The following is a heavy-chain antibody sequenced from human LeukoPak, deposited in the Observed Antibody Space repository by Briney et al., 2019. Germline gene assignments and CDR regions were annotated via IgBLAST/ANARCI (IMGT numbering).Heavy chain of an antibody. CDR1: GFTFSSYW. Sequence: GGSLSLSCAASGFTFSSYWMSWVRQAPGKGLEWVANIKQDGSEKYYVDSVKGRFTISRDNAKNSLYLQMNSLRAEDTAVYYCARVGGFGELLRYFDYWGQGTLVTASS. J-gene: IGHJ4*02. D-gene: IGHD3-10*01. V-gene: IGHV3-7*01. CDR2: IKQDGSEK. CDR3: ARVGGFGELLRYFDY.